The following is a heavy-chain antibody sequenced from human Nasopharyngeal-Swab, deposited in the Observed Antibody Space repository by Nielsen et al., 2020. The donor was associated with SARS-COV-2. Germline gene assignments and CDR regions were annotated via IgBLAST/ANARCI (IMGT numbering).Heavy chain of an antibody. D-gene: IGHD4-23*01. Sequence: GESLKISCAASGFTFSSYEMNWVRQAPGKGLEWVSDISSSGSTIYYADSVKGRFTISRDNAKKSLYLQMNSLRAEDTAVYYCARDRHGDDSRNYYYGMDVWGQGTTVSVSS. CDR3: ARDRHGDDSRNYYYGMDV. CDR1: GFTFSSYE. V-gene: IGHV3-48*03. CDR2: ISSSGSTI. J-gene: IGHJ6*02.